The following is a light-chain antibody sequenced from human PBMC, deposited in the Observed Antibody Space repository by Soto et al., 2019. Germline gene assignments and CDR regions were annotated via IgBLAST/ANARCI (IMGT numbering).Light chain of an antibody. V-gene: IGKV1-5*01. J-gene: IGKJ1*01. Sequence: DIQMTQSPSTLSASVGDRVTITCRASQSVSSWLAWYQQKPGTAPKLLISDASTLESGVPSRFSGSGAGTEFTLTIGSLQSDDFATYYCQQYSAYFAWTFGQGTKVEVK. CDR3: QQYSAYFAWT. CDR2: DAS. CDR1: QSVSSW.